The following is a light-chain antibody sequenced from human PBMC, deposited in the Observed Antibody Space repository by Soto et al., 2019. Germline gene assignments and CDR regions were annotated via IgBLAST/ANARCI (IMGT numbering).Light chain of an antibody. J-gene: IGKJ1*01. CDR1: QSIRNY. CDR3: QQGFSRPRT. V-gene: IGKV1-39*01. Sequence: DIQMNQSPSSLSASVGDRVTITCRASQSIRNYLNWYQQRPGKAPKLLMYTTSNLERGVPSRFSGSGSGTDFTLTINNLQPEDFGTYFCQQGFSRPRTFGLGTTVEVK. CDR2: TTS.